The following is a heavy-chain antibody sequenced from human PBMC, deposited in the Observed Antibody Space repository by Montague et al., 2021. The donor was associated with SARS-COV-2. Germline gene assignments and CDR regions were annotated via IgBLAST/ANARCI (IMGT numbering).Heavy chain of an antibody. CDR1: GESFSPYY. V-gene: IGHV4-34*01. J-gene: IGHJ6*02. CDR3: SRDQTVSEWIWYGMDV. Sequence: SETLSLTCAVYGESFSPYYYDWICLSQGPGLERVGNIDHCGNTNSNPSLSLRISISVDTSSSQFYLYLTSVTAADAAAYSCSRDQTVSEWIWYGMDVWGPGTTVTVSS. CDR2: IDHCGNT. D-gene: IGHD3-3*01.